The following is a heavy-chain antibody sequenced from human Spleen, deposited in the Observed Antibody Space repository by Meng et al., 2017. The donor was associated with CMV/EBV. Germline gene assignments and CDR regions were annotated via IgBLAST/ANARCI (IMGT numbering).Heavy chain of an antibody. D-gene: IGHD2-2*02. CDR2: ISGSGGST. CDR1: GFTFSSYA. CDR3: AKDLSGVPAAIWALPHYYYCYGMDV. Sequence: GGSLRLSCAASGFTFSSYAMSWVRQAPGKGLEWVSAISGSGGSTYYADSVKGRFTISRDNSKNTLYLQMNSLRAEDTAVYYCAKDLSGVPAAIWALPHYYYCYGMDVWGQGTTVTVSS. V-gene: IGHV3-23*01. J-gene: IGHJ6*02.